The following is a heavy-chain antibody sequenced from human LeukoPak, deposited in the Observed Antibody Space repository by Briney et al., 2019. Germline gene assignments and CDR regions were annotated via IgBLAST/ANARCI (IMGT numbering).Heavy chain of an antibody. CDR2: TYYRSRWYN. CDR3: SRACAAVAGTTFWFDP. CDR1: GGTITSNSWA. D-gene: IGHD6-13*01. V-gene: IGHV6-1*01. J-gene: IGHJ5*02. Sequence: SQTLSLTCTVSGGTITSNSWAWIWIRPSPSIGLEWLGRTYYRSRWYNDYAVSVKSRITINPNTSTNQLSLQLNSVTPADITAYYCSRACAAVAGTTFWFDPWGQGTLVTVSS.